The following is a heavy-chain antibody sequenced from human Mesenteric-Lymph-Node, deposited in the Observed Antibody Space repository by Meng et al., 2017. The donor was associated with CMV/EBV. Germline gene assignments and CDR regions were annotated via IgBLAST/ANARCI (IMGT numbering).Heavy chain of an antibody. J-gene: IGHJ5*02. D-gene: IGHD6-13*01. CDR2: IIPIFGTA. Sequence: ASGGTFGSYAVSWVRQAPGQGLGWMGGIIPIFGTAHYAQKFQSRVTITADKSTSTAYMELSSLRSEDTAVYYCARVQAAGTVWFDPWGQGTLVTVSS. CDR3: ARVQAAGTVWFDP. V-gene: IGHV1-69*06. CDR1: GGTFGSYA.